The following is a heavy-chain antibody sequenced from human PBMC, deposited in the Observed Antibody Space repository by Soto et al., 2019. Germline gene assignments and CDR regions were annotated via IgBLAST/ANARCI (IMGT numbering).Heavy chain of an antibody. Sequence: ASVKVSCKTSGYTFTSYYITWVRQAPGQGLEWMGGISAYNGNTNYAQKLQGRVTITADESTSTAYMELSSLRPEDTAVYYCARDSVGQQLFDPWGQGTLVTVS. CDR3: ARDSVGQQLFDP. CDR1: GYTFTSYY. CDR2: ISAYNGNT. V-gene: IGHV1-18*01. D-gene: IGHD6-13*01. J-gene: IGHJ5*02.